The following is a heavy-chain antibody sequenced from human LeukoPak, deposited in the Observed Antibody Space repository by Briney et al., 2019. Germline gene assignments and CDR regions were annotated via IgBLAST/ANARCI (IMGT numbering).Heavy chain of an antibody. V-gene: IGHV1-18*01. CDR3: AKAPPQLLYTIVVVPAAIDY. J-gene: IGHJ4*02. D-gene: IGHD2-2*01. CDR2: ISAYNGNT. Sequence: ASVKVSCKASGYTFTSYGISWVRQAPGQGLEWMGWISAYNGNTNYAQKLQGRVTMTTDTSTSTAYMELRSLRSDDTAVYYCAKAPPQLLYTIVVVPAAIDYWGQGTLVTVSS. CDR1: GYTFTSYG.